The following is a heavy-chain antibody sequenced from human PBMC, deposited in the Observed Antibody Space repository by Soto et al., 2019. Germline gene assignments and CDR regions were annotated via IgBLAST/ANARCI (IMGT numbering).Heavy chain of an antibody. Sequence: QVQLVQSGAEVKKPGSSVKVSCKASGGTFSSYAISWVRQAPGQGLEWMGGIIPISGTANYGQKFQGRVTITADESTSTAYMELSSLRSEDTAVYYCARSQGSSTSLEIYYYYYSGMDVWGQGTTVTVSS. CDR1: GGTFSSYA. V-gene: IGHV1-69*01. CDR2: IIPISGTA. CDR3: ARSQGSSTSLEIYYYYYSGMDV. D-gene: IGHD2-2*01. J-gene: IGHJ6*02.